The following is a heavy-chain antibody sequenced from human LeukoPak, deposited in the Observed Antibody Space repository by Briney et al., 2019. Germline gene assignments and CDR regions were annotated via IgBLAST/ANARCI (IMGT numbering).Heavy chain of an antibody. D-gene: IGHD3-22*01. V-gene: IGHV4-39*07. CDR2: IYYTGST. J-gene: IGHJ6*02. Sequence: SETLSLTCTISGGSISSISYYWGWIRQPPGKGLEWIGSIYYTGSTNYNPSLKSRVTISVDRSKNQFSLKLTSVTAADTAVYYCARGYYYDSSGYEDGMDVWGQGTTVTVSS. CDR3: ARGYYYDSSGYEDGMDV. CDR1: GGSISSISYY.